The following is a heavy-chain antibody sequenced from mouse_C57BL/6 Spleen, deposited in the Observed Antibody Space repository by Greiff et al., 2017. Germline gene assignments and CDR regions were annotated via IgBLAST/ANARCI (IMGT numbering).Heavy chain of an antibody. V-gene: IGHV1-15*01. CDR2: IDPETGGT. D-gene: IGHD4-1*01. CDR3: TKLGGPAY. CDR1: GYTFTDYE. Sequence: QVQLQQSGAELVRPGASVTLSCKASGYTFTDYEMHWVKQTPVHGLEWIGAIDPETGGTAYNQKFKGKAILTADKSSITAYMELRSLTSEDSAVYYCTKLGGPAYWGQGTLVTVSA. J-gene: IGHJ3*01.